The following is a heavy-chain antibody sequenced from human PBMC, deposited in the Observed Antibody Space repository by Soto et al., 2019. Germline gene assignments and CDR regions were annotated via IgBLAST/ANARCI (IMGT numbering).Heavy chain of an antibody. D-gene: IGHD6-19*01. CDR2: IYWDGGE. CDR1: GFSLSASGAG. V-gene: IGHV2-5*02. CDR3: AHGTYGGSGYYWDS. J-gene: IGHJ4*02. Sequence: QITLKESGPALVKPTETLTLTCSFSGFSLSASGAGVGWIRQPPGKALEWLALIYWDGGERYSPSLKSRLTVTKDTSINHVVLTLTNVAPVDTGTYYCAHGTYGGSGYYWDSWGQGTRVSVSS.